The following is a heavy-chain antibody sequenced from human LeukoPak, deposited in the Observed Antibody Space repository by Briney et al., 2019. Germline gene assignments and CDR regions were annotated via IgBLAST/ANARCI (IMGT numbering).Heavy chain of an antibody. CDR2: IYYSGST. J-gene: IGHJ4*02. V-gene: IGHV4-59*01. D-gene: IGHD6-6*01. CDR1: GGSISSYY. Sequence: SETLSLTCTVSGGSISSYYWSWIRQPAGKGLEWIGYIYYSGSTNYNPSLKSRVTISVDTSKNQFSLELSSVTAADTAVYYCARQTAARPDYFDYWGQGTLVTVSA. CDR3: ARQTAARPDYFDY.